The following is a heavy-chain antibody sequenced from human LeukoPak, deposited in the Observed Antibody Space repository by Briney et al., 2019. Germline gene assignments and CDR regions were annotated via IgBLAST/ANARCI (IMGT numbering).Heavy chain of an antibody. CDR1: GFTLSTYW. CDR2: IKKDGSET. J-gene: IGHJ4*02. D-gene: IGHD5-12*01. CDR3: AKGRYSGTTYYFDY. Sequence: GGSLRLSCAASGFTLSTYWMSWVRQVPGKGLEWVANIKKDGSETHYVDSVKGRFIISRNNAKNSLYLQMNSLRAEDTAIYHCAKGRYSGTTYYFDYWGQGTLVTVSS. V-gene: IGHV3-7*03.